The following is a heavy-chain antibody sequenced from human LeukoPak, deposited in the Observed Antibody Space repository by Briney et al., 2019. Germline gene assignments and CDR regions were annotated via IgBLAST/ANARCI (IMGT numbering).Heavy chain of an antibody. Sequence: GGSLRLSCAASGFTVSSNYMSWVRQAPGKGLEWVSALYSGGTTYYADSVKGRFTISTDNSKNTLYLQMSSLRGEDTAVYYCARQSSRLTIFDYWGQGTLVTVSS. CDR3: ARQSSRLTIFDY. V-gene: IGHV3-53*01. CDR1: GFTVSSNY. CDR2: LYSGGTT. J-gene: IGHJ4*02. D-gene: IGHD4/OR15-4a*01.